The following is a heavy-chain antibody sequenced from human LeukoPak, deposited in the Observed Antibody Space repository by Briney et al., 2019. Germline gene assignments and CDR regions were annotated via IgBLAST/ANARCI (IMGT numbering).Heavy chain of an antibody. V-gene: IGHV4-39*07. D-gene: IGHD3-22*01. J-gene: IGHJ4*02. Sequence: SETLSLICSVSGGSISSSSYYCGWIRQPPAKGLEWNGSIYYSGSTYYNPSLKSRVTISVDTSKNQFSLKLSSVTAADTAVYYCARESPHYDSSGYYTGRDDYWGQGTLVTVSS. CDR1: GGSISSSSYY. CDR3: ARESPHYDSSGYYTGRDDY. CDR2: IYYSGST.